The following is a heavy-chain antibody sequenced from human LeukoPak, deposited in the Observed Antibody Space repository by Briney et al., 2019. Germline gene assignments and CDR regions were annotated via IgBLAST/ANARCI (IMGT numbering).Heavy chain of an antibody. V-gene: IGHV2-5*02. J-gene: IGHJ4*02. CDR2: IYWDDDK. D-gene: IGHD3-3*01. CDR3: AYSGWSGHHYGLFEY. CDR1: GFSLTTSGVG. Sequence: ASGPTLVKPTQTLTLTCSFSGFSLTTSGVGVGLIRQPPGKALEWLARIYWDDDKRYSPSLKSRLTITKDTSKNQVVLTMTSVGPMDTATYYCAYSGWSGHHYGLFEYWGQGILVTVSS.